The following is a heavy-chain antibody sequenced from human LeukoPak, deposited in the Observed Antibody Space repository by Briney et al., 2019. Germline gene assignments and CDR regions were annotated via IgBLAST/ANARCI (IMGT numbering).Heavy chain of an antibody. CDR3: ARGIPPHYGGAFDY. J-gene: IGHJ4*02. CDR1: GGSISGYY. V-gene: IGHV4-4*07. Sequence: SETLSLTCTVSGGSISGYYWSWTRQPAGKGLEWIGHVYTSGSTNYNPSLKSRVTISVDTSKNQFSLKLSSVTAADTAVYYCARGIPPHYGGAFDYWGQGTLVTVSS. D-gene: IGHD4-23*01. CDR2: VYTSGST.